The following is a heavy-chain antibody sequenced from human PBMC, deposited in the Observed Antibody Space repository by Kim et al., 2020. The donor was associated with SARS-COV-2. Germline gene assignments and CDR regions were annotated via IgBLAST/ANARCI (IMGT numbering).Heavy chain of an antibody. Sequence: SETLSLTCAVSGGSISSSNWWSWVRQPPGKGLEWIGEIYHSGSTNYNPSLKSRVTISVDKSKNQFSLKLSSVTAADTAVYYCARDSRTVGVWSGYLFANWFDPWGQGTLVTVSS. J-gene: IGHJ5*02. D-gene: IGHD3-3*01. CDR3: ARDSRTVGVWSGYLFANWFDP. CDR2: IYHSGST. CDR1: GGSISSSNW. V-gene: IGHV4-4*02.